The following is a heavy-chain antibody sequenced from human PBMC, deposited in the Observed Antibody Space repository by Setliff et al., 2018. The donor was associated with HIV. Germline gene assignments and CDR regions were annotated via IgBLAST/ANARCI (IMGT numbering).Heavy chain of an antibody. Sequence: RASVKVSCKTSGGTFSSYVISWVRQAPGQGLEWMGGIIPSFGTANYADSLRGRFTVSRDNAKKSVYLQMNSLRAEDTAVYYCAGVRGSSSLFYFDYWGQGTLVTVSS. CDR1: GGTFSSYV. J-gene: IGHJ4*02. D-gene: IGHD6-13*01. CDR3: AGVRGSSSLFYFDY. CDR2: IIPSFGTA. V-gene: IGHV1-69*05.